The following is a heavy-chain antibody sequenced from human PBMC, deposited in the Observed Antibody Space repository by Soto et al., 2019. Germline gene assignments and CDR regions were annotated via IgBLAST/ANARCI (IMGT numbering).Heavy chain of an antibody. D-gene: IGHD3-3*01. CDR1: GFTYSTFG. Sequence: QVQLVESGGGVVQPGRSLRLSCAASGFTYSTFGMHWVRQAPGPGLEWVAVIAADGRAQYYADSVKGRFTISRDNSENTLFLQMNTLGADDTAVYYCAKEFFSPQVYWFVDLCGRGTLVTVSA. V-gene: IGHV3-30*18. CDR3: AKEFFSPQVYWFVDL. CDR2: IAADGRAQ. J-gene: IGHJ2*01.